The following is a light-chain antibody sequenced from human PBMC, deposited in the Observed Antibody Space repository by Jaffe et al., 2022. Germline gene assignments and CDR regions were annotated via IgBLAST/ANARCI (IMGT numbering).Light chain of an antibody. Sequence: EIVMTQSPATLSVSPGERATLSCRASQSVRNNFLAWYQQKPGQAPRLLMYGVSTRATGIPARFSGGGSGTEFTLTISSLQSEDFAVYYCQHYSDWPLTFGGGTKVEI. CDR3: QHYSDWPLT. CDR1: QSVRNN. CDR2: GVS. V-gene: IGKV3D-15*01. J-gene: IGKJ4*01.